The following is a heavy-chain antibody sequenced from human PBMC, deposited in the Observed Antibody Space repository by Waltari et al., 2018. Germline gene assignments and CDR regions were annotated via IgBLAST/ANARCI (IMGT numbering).Heavy chain of an antibody. CDR3: ARQRGAVRGVMSEFDY. Sequence: QLQLQESGPGLVKPSETLSLTCTVSGGSISSRSYYWGWIRQPPGKGLEWIGSIYYSGCTDYNPARKSRVTIAVDTSRNQFYLKLSSVTDADAAEYYCARQRGAVRGVMSEFDYWGQGTLVTVSS. CDR2: IYYSGCT. D-gene: IGHD3-10*01. V-gene: IGHV4-39*01. CDR1: GGSISSRSYY. J-gene: IGHJ4*02.